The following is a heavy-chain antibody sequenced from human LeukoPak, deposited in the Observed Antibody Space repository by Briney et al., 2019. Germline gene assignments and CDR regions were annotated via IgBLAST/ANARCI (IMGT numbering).Heavy chain of an antibody. J-gene: IGHJ4*02. Sequence: ASVKVSCKASGYTFTSYAMRWVRQAPGQRLEWMGWINAGNGNTKYSQKFQGRVTITRDTSASTAYMELSSLRSEDTAVYYCARGSTVVRGYYFDYWGQGTLVTVSS. CDR1: GYTFTSYA. V-gene: IGHV1-3*01. CDR3: ARGSTVVRGYYFDY. CDR2: INAGNGNT. D-gene: IGHD4-23*01.